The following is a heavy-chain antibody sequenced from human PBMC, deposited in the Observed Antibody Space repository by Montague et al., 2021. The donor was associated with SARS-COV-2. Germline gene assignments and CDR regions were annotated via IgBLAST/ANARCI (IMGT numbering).Heavy chain of an antibody. V-gene: IGHV4-30-4*08. D-gene: IGHD2-21*02. J-gene: IGHJ6*02. CDR1: GGAINRGDYY. CDR3: AREVVHVDVLTDIPKILYYGLDV. CDR2: IYSTGDT. Sequence: TLSLTCTVSGGAINRGDYYWTWIRQPPGKGLEWIGNIYSTGDTSYSPSLKGRVGMSLDTSKNQVSLNLRSVAAADTAVYYCAREVVHVDVLTDIPKILYYGLDVWGQGTTVVVSS.